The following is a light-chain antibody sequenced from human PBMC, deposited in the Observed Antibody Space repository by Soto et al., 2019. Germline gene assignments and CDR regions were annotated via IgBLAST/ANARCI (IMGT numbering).Light chain of an antibody. Sequence: ARVTITCRASQSISSWLAWYQQKPGKAPKLLIYKASSLESGVPSRFSGSGSGTEFTLTISSLQPDDFATYYCQQYNSYSITFGQGTRLEIK. V-gene: IGKV1-5*03. CDR3: QQYNSYSIT. J-gene: IGKJ5*01. CDR2: KAS. CDR1: QSISSW.